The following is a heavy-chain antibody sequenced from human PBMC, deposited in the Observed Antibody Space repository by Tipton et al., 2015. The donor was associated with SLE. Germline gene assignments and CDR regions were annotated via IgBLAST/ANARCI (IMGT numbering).Heavy chain of an antibody. Sequence: QLVQSGAEVKKPGASVKVSCRASGYSFYGYFMHWVRQAPGQGLEWMGRINPNSGVTNYAQKFPGRVIMTTDTPISTAYMELRSLRSDDTAIYYCARVRVDTAMGVFDFWGQGTLVTVSS. CDR3: ARVRVDTAMGVFDF. CDR2: INPNSGVT. J-gene: IGHJ4*02. CDR1: GYSFYGYF. D-gene: IGHD5-18*01. V-gene: IGHV1-2*06.